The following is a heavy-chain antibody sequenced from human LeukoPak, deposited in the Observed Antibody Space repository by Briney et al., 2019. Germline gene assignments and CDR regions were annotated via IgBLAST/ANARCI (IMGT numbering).Heavy chain of an antibody. J-gene: IGHJ6*02. D-gene: IGHD2-21*02. CDR3: ARDRVVVTAKTYYYYGMDV. CDR2: IYYSGST. V-gene: IGHV4-30-4*01. CDR1: GGSISSGDYY. Sequence: SETLSLTCTVSGGSISSGDYYWSWIRQPPGKGLEWIGYIYYSGSTYYNPSLKSRVTISVDTSENQFSLKLSSVTAADTAVYYCARDRVVVTAKTYYYYGMDVWGQGTTVTVSS.